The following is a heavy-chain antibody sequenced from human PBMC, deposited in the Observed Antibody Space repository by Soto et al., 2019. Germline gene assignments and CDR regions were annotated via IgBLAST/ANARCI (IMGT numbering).Heavy chain of an antibody. CDR3: ARGRLWGDGYNYGDY. Sequence: QVQLVQSGAEVKKPGASVKVSCKASGYTFTSYDINWVRQATGQGLEWMGWMNHNSGNTGYAQKFQGRVTMTRNTAMSTAYMERSSLRSEDTAVDYCARGRLWGDGYNYGDYWGQGTLVTVSS. CDR1: GYTFTSYD. J-gene: IGHJ4*02. V-gene: IGHV1-8*01. D-gene: IGHD5-12*01. CDR2: MNHNSGNT.